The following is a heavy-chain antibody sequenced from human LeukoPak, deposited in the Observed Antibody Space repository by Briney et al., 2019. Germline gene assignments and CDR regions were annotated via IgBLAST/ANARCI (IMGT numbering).Heavy chain of an antibody. D-gene: IGHD1-1*01. CDR2: INPNSGGT. V-gene: IGHV1-2*04. J-gene: IGHJ3*02. CDR3: ARDSDGTGTGTQNAFDI. CDR1: GYTFTCYY. Sequence: ASVKVSCKASGYTFTCYYMHWVRQAPGQGLEWMGWINPNSGGTNYAQKFQGWVTMTRDTSISTAYMELSRLRSDDTAVYYCARDSDGTGTGTQNAFDIWDQGTMVTVSS.